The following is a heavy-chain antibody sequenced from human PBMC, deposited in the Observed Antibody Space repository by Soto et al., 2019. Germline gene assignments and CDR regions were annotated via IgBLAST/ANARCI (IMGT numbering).Heavy chain of an antibody. V-gene: IGHV4-31*03. CDR1: GGSISSGGYY. D-gene: IGHD2-21*02. CDR3: ARELAVVTPINCFDP. J-gene: IGHJ5*02. Sequence: TLSLTCTVSGGSISSGGYYWSWIRQHQGKGLEWIGYIYYSGSTYYNPSLKSRVTISVDTSKNQFSLKLSSVTAADTAVYYCARELAVVTPINCFDPCGQRTLVTVS. CDR2: IYYSGST.